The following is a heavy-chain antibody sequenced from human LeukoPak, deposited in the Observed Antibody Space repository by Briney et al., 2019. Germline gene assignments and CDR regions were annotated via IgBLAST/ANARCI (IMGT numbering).Heavy chain of an antibody. Sequence: PSETLSLTCTVSGVSISSSNHYWGWIRQPPGKGLEWIGSMYYSGTTYYNPSLKSRVTISVDTSKNQFSLKLSSVTAADTAVYYCAREIPGIVGATYFDYWGQGTLVTVSS. CDR1: GVSISSSNHY. J-gene: IGHJ4*02. D-gene: IGHD1-26*01. CDR3: AREIPGIVGATYFDY. CDR2: MYYSGTT. V-gene: IGHV4-39*07.